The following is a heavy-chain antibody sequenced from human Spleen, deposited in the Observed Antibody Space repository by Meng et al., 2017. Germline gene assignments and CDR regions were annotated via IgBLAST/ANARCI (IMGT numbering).Heavy chain of an antibody. J-gene: IGHJ4*02. V-gene: IGHV4-34*01. CDR2: AST. CDR1: GGSFSDYQ. CDR3: ARDYWGSLDY. Sequence: QVQLQQWGAGLLKPSETLSLTCVVSGGSFSDYQWSWIRQPPGKGLEWIGFASTNYNPSLKSRLTISLDTSKNQFSLKLTSVTAADTAVYYCARDYWGSLDYWGQGILVTVSS. D-gene: IGHD7-27*01.